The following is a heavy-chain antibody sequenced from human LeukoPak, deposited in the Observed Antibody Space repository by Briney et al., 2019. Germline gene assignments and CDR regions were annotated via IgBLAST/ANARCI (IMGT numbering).Heavy chain of an antibody. CDR1: GGSFSGYY. D-gene: IGHD2-2*01. J-gene: IGHJ6*03. CDR3: ARGSLPAAMGYYYMDV. Sequence: SETLSLTCAVYGGSFSGYYWGWIRQPPGKGLEWIGEINHSGSTNYNPSLKRRVTISVDTSKNQFSLKLSSVTAADTAVYYCARGSLPAAMGYYYMDVWGKGTTVTVSS. V-gene: IGHV4-34*01. CDR2: INHSGST.